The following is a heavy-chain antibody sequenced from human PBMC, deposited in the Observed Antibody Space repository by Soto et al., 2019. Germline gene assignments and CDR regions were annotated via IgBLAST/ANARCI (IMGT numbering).Heavy chain of an antibody. CDR3: GTAGGSTAAGGTVP. V-gene: IGHV3-7*01. J-gene: IGHJ4*02. D-gene: IGHD6-13*01. CDR2: IKQDGSEK. Sequence: EVQVVESGGGLVQPGGSLRLSCAASGFTLSTYWMTWVRQPPGKGLEWVANIKQDGSEKYYVAYVKGRFTVSRDNAKNTRNMQMHRLRTGDTAVYTGGTAGGSTAAGGTVPWGQGALVTVSS. CDR1: GFTLSTYW.